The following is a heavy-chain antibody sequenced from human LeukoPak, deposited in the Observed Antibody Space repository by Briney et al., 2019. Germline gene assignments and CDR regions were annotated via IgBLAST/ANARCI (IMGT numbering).Heavy chain of an antibody. J-gene: IGHJ3*02. D-gene: IGHD3-22*01. CDR2: ISSSGSTI. CDR1: GFTFSDYY. Sequence: PGGSLRLSCAASGFTFSDYYMSWIRQAPGKGREWVSYISSSGSTIYYADSVKGRFTSYRDDAKRSHYLQMDSLRAEVSAMYYCVLSFISVMAVKEGGGFDIWGQGTMVTVS. CDR3: VLSFISVMAVKEGGGFDI. V-gene: IGHV3-11*04.